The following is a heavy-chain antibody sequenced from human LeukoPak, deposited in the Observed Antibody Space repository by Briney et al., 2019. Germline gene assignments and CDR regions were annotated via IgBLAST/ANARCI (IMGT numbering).Heavy chain of an antibody. D-gene: IGHD3-22*01. CDR2: FFLKGST. CDR3: ARVPTYYDSSGYSHDAFDI. Sequence: SETLSLTCTVSGYSITSAYYWGWIRQPPGKGLEWIGSFFLKGSTYYNPSLKSRVAISLDTSKNQFSLKLSSVTAADTAVYYCARVPTYYDSSGYSHDAFDIWGQGTMVTVSS. V-gene: IGHV4-38-2*02. J-gene: IGHJ3*02. CDR1: GYSITSAYY.